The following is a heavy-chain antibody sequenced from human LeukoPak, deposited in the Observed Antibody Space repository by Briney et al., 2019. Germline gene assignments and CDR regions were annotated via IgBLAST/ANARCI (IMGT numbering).Heavy chain of an antibody. D-gene: IGHD1-26*01. J-gene: IGHJ3*02. CDR1: GFTFSSYE. V-gene: IGHV3-48*03. CDR2: ISSSGSTI. Sequence: PGGSLRLSCAASGFTFSSYEMNWVRQAPGKGLEWVSYISSSGSTIYYADSVKGRFTISRDNAKNSLYLQMNSLRADDMALYYCAKLLSGTYFAFDIWGQGTMVTVSS. CDR3: AKLLSGTYFAFDI.